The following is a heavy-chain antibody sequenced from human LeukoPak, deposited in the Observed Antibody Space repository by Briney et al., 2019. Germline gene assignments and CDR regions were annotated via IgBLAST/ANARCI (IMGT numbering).Heavy chain of an antibody. CDR1: GGSFSGYY. CDR3: ARGRGQWLSHPAYGMDV. Sequence: PSETLSLTCAVYGGSFSGYYWSWIRQPPGKGLEWVANIKQDGSEKYYVDSVKGRFTISRDNAKNSLYLQMNSLRAEDTAVYYCARGRGQWLSHPAYGMDVWGQGTTVTVSS. D-gene: IGHD6-19*01. J-gene: IGHJ6*02. CDR2: IKQDGSEK. V-gene: IGHV3-7*01.